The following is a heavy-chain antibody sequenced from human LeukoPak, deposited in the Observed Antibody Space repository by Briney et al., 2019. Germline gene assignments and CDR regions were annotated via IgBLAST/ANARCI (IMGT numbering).Heavy chain of an antibody. J-gene: IGHJ4*02. V-gene: IGHV4-39*07. Sequence: SETLSLTCTVSGGSISSSSYYWGWIRQPPGKGPEWIGSIYYSGSTYYNPSLKSRVTISVDTSKNQFSLKLSSVTAADTAVYYCARVLADYFLDYWGQGTLVTVSS. CDR3: ARVLADYFLDY. D-gene: IGHD2/OR15-2a*01. CDR2: IYYSGST. CDR1: GGSISSSSYY.